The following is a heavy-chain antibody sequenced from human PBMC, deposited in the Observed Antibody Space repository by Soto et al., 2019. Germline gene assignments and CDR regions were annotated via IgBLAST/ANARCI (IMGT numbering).Heavy chain of an antibody. D-gene: IGHD1-1*01. CDR1: GGSISRGGYS. CDR2: IYHSGST. Sequence: PSETLSLTCAVSGGSISRGGYSWSWIRQPPGKGLEWIGYIYHSGSTYYNPSLKSRVTISVDRSKNQFSLKLSSVTAADTAVYYCARVQARWGQGTLVPVSS. V-gene: IGHV4-30-2*01. J-gene: IGHJ4*02. CDR3: ARVQAR.